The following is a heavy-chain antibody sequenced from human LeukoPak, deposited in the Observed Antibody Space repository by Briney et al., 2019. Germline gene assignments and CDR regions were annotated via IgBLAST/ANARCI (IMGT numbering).Heavy chain of an antibody. J-gene: IGHJ3*02. V-gene: IGHV1-2*02. CDR1: GYTFTGYY. D-gene: IGHD4-17*01. Sequence: ASVKVSCKASGYTFTGYYMHWVRQAPGHGLEWMGWINPNSGGTNYAQKFQGRVTMTRDTSISTAYMELSRLRSDDTAVYYCARDPDYGDYGDAFDIWGQGTMVTVSS. CDR2: INPNSGGT. CDR3: ARDPDYGDYGDAFDI.